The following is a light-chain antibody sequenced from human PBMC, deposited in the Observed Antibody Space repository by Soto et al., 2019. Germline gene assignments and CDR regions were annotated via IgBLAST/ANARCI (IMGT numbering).Light chain of an antibody. CDR1: SNDIGSYDY. J-gene: IGLJ1*01. CDR3: SSLTTSRFYV. V-gene: IGLV2-14*01. Sequence: QSVLTQPTSVSGSPGQSITISCTGNSNDIGSYDYVSWYQQHPGKAPRLLIHGVRNRPSGISSRFSDSKSGLTASLTISGLQAEDEADYYCSSLTTSRFYVFGAGTKVTVL. CDR2: GVR.